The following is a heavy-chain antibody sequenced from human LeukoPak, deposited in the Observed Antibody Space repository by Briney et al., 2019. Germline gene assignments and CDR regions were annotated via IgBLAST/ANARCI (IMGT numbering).Heavy chain of an antibody. CDR3: VKDLGYSGYAFDY. Sequence: GGSLRLSCSASGFTFSSYAMHWVREAPGKGLEYVSAISSNGGSTYYADSVKGRFTISRDNSKNTLYLQMSSLRAEDTAVYYCVKDLGYSGYAFDYWGQGTLVTVSS. CDR2: ISSNGGST. D-gene: IGHD5-12*01. J-gene: IGHJ4*02. CDR1: GFTFSSYA. V-gene: IGHV3-64D*06.